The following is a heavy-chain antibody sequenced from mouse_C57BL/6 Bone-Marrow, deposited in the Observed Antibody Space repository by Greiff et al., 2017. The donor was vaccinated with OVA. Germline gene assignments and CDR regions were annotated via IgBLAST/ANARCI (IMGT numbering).Heavy chain of an antibody. CDR2: IYPRSGNT. V-gene: IGHV1-81*01. D-gene: IGHD2-3*01. J-gene: IGHJ3*01. CDR3: ARFGGGYFFAY. Sequence: QVQLQQSGAELARPGASVTLSCKASGYTFTSYGISWVKQRPGQGLEWIGEIYPRSGNTYYNEKFKGKATLTADKSSSTAYMELRSLTSEDSAVYVCARFGGGYFFAYWGQGTLVTVSA. CDR1: GYTFTSYG.